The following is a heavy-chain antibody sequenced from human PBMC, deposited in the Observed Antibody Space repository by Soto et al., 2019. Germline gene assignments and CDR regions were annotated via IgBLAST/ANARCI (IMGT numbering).Heavy chain of an antibody. CDR2: IYYSGST. CDR1: GGSISSSSYY. Sequence: PSETLSLTCTVSGGSISSSSYYWGWIRQPPGKGLEWIGSIYYSGSTYYNPSLKSRVTISVDTSKNQFSLKLSSVTAADTAVYYCARPAWYGVYSTGWLYWAQGPLVTVSS. J-gene: IGHJ4*02. D-gene: IGHD6-25*01. CDR3: ARPAWYGVYSTGWLY. V-gene: IGHV4-39*01.